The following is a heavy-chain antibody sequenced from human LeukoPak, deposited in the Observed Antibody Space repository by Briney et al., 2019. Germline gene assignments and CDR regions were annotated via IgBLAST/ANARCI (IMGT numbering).Heavy chain of an antibody. CDR3: AKDSLYGDYVSFDY. V-gene: IGHV3-30*18. D-gene: IGHD4-17*01. J-gene: IGHJ4*02. CDR2: ISYDGSNK. Sequence: GRSLRLSCAASGFTFSSYGMHWVRQAPGKGLEWVAVISYDGSNKYYADSVKGRFTISRDNSKNTLYLQMNSLRAEDTAVYYCAKDSLYGDYVSFDYWGQGTLVTVSS. CDR1: GFTFSSYG.